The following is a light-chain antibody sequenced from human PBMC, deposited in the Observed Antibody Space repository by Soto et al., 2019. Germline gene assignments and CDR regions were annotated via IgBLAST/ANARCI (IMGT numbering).Light chain of an antibody. CDR3: SSYISRSRV. CDR2: EVS. V-gene: IGLV2-14*01. CDR1: SSDVGGYNY. Sequence: QSVLTQPASVSGSPGQSITVSCTGTSSDVGGYNYVSWYQQHPGKAPKLMIYEVSNRPSGVSNRFSGSKSGNTASLTISGLQAEDEADHYCSSYISRSRVFGTGTKV. J-gene: IGLJ1*01.